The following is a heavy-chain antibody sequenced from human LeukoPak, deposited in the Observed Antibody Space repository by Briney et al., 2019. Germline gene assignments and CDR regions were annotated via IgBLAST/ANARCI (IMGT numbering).Heavy chain of an antibody. J-gene: IGHJ2*01. V-gene: IGHV3-7*03. CDR3: ARVSSGEGFDL. CDR2: IKEDGSEK. CDR1: GFTFSSYW. Sequence: GGSLRLSYAASGFTFSSYWMSWVRQAPGKGLEWVANIKEDGSEKYYVDSVKGRFTISRDNAKNLLYLQMNSLRAEDTAVYYCARVSSGEGFDLWGRGTLVTVSS. D-gene: IGHD4-17*01.